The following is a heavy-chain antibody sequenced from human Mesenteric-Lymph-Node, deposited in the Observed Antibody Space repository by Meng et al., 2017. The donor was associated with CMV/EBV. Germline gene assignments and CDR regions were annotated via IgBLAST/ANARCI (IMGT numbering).Heavy chain of an antibody. D-gene: IGHD1-20*01. CDR2: IYYSGST. CDR1: GGSVSSGSYY. Sequence: SETLSLTCTVSGGSVSSGSYYWGWIRQPPGKGLEWIGYIYYSGSTNYNPSLKSRVTISVDTSKHQFSLKLSSVTAADTAVYYCARVNGTTGFYFDYWGQGTLVTVSS. CDR3: ARVNGTTGFYFDY. V-gene: IGHV4-61*01. J-gene: IGHJ4*02.